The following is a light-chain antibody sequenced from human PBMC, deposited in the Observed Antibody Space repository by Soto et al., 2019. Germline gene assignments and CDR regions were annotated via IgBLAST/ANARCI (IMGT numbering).Light chain of an antibody. Sequence: DIQLTQSPTTLSASLGDRVTITCRASQTISTWMAWYQQKPGKAPKLLVYDASTLQSGVPSRFSGSGSGTEFTLTISSLQPDDFATYYCHSRAFGQGTRLEIK. CDR2: DAS. CDR3: HSRA. V-gene: IGKV1-5*01. CDR1: QTISTW. J-gene: IGKJ5*01.